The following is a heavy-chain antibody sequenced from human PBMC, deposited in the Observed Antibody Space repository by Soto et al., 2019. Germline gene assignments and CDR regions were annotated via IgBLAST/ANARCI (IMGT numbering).Heavy chain of an antibody. CDR3: MKAHESGDFRGMSV. CDR1: GGSVITGMKY. CDR2: MYKTGET. D-gene: IGHD3-10*01. V-gene: IGHV4-61*01. Sequence: PSETLSLTCTVSGGSVITGMKYFSCVREPPWNALEFIGYMYKTGETLLNSSLKGRVTISMETSKNQFSLTLSSVTAADTAVYFCMKAHESGDFRGMSVWGPGTTVTVSS. J-gene: IGHJ6*02.